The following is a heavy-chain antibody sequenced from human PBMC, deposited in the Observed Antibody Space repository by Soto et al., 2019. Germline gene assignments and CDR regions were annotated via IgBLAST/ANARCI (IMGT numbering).Heavy chain of an antibody. CDR3: ARDRSLIFAVPPYGMDV. D-gene: IGHD3-3*01. V-gene: IGHV3-48*03. CDR1: GFTFSSHE. J-gene: IGHJ6*02. Sequence: EVQLVEAGGGLVHVGGSLSLSCVVSGFTFSSHEMNWVRQAPGKGPEWVSKISESGGTTSYADSVKGRFTISRDNARDSLFLHMDSLRAEDTAVYYCARDRSLIFAVPPYGMDVWGQGTTVTVSS. CDR2: ISESGGTT.